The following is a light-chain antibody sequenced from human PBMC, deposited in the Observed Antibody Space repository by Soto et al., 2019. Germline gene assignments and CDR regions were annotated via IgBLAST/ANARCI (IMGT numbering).Light chain of an antibody. CDR3: SSLTSGSTRV. V-gene: IGLV2-14*01. CDR2: EVT. Sequence: QSALTQPASVSGSPGQSITIPCTGTSSDVGGYDYVSWYQQHPDKAPKLIIYEVTDRPSGVSSRFSGSKSGNTASLTISGLQAEDEADYYCSSLTSGSTRVFGTGTKVTVL. J-gene: IGLJ1*01. CDR1: SSDVGGYDY.